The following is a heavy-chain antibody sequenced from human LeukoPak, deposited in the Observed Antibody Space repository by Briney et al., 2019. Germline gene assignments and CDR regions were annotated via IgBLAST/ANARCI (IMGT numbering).Heavy chain of an antibody. V-gene: IGHV4-4*07. Sequence: SETLSLTCTVSGGPISSCYWSWIRQPAGKGLEWIGRIYSSGSTNYNPSLKSRVTMSVDTSKNQISLKLTSVTAADTAVYYCAREVQLERRSLDPWGQGTLVTVSS. CDR2: IYSSGST. CDR1: GGPISSCY. CDR3: AREVQLERRSLDP. J-gene: IGHJ5*02. D-gene: IGHD1-1*01.